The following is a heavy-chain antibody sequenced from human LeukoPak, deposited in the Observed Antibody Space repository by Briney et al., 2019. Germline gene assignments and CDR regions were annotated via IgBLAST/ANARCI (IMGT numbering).Heavy chain of an antibody. Sequence: SQTLSLTCTVSGGPISSGDYYWSWIRQPPGKGLEWIGYIYYSGSTYYNPSLKSRVTISVDTSKNQFSLKLSSVTAADTAVYYCARGLDYGDYYFDYWGQGTLVTVSS. J-gene: IGHJ4*02. CDR1: GGPISSGDYY. CDR2: IYYSGST. V-gene: IGHV4-30-4*01. CDR3: ARGLDYGDYYFDY. D-gene: IGHD4-17*01.